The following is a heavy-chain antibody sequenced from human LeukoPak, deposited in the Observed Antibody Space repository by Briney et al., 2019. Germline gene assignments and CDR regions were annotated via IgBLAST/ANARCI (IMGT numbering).Heavy chain of an antibody. CDR2: IYYSGST. CDR3: ARDWWLGDILTGHYYYYYGMDV. Sequence: PSETLSLTCTVSGGSISSSSYYWGWIRQPPGKGLEWIGSIYYSGSTYYNPSLKSRVTISVDTSKNQFSLKLSSVTAADTAVYYCARDWWLGDILTGHYYYYYGMDVWGQGTTVTVSS. D-gene: IGHD3-9*01. CDR1: GGSISSSSYY. V-gene: IGHV4-39*02. J-gene: IGHJ6*02.